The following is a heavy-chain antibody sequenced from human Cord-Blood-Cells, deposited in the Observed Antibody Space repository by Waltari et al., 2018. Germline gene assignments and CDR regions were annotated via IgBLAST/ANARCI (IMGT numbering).Heavy chain of an antibody. CDR2: ISYDGSNK. CDR3: ARGGMTTNDSSFDY. D-gene: IGHD2-8*01. V-gene: IGHV3-30*04. CDR1: GVTFSSYA. Sequence: QVQLVESGGGVVQPGRSLRLSCAASGVTFSSYAMHWVRQAPGKGLEWVAVISYDGSNKYYADSVKGRFTISRDNSKNTLYLQMNSLRAEDTAVYYCARGGMTTNDSSFDYWGQGTLVTVSS. J-gene: IGHJ4*02.